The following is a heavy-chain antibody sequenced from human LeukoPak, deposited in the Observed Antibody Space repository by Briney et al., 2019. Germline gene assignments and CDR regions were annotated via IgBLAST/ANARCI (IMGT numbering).Heavy chain of an antibody. J-gene: IGHJ5*02. D-gene: IGHD3-3*01. CDR1: GGSISSSSYY. CDR2: IYHSGST. Sequence: SETLSLTCTVSGGSISSSSYYWGWIRQPPGKGLEWIGSIYHSGSTYYNPSLKSRVTISVDTSKNQFSLKLSSVTAADTAVYYCARMSDFWSGYAYGWFDPWGQGTLVTVSS. CDR3: ARMSDFWSGYAYGWFDP. V-gene: IGHV4-39*07.